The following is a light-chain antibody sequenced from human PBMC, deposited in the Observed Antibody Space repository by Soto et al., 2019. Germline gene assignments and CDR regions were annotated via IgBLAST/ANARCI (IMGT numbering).Light chain of an antibody. CDR2: EVS. CDR3: VIHFV. J-gene: IGLJ1*01. CDR1: SSDVGGYNY. Sequence: QSALTQPASVSGSPGQSISISCTGTSSDVGGYNYVSWYQHHPGKAPTLIIYEVSNRPSGVSSRFSGSKSGSTASLTISGLQAEDEADYYCVIHFVFXTGTKVTVL. V-gene: IGLV2-14*01.